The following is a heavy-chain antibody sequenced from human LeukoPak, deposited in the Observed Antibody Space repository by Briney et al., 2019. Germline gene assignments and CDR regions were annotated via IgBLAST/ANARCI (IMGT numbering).Heavy chain of an antibody. CDR1: GYTFTDYY. D-gene: IGHD1-26*01. J-gene: IGHJ4*02. CDR2: INPNSGGT. V-gene: IGHV1-2*02. CDR3: ARDRSAGRDLDY. Sequence: ASVKVSCKASGYTFTDYYMHWVRQAPGQGLEWMGWINPNSGGTNYAQKFQGRVTMTRDTPISTAYMELSRLTSDDSAVYYYARDRSAGRDLDYWGQGTLVTVSS.